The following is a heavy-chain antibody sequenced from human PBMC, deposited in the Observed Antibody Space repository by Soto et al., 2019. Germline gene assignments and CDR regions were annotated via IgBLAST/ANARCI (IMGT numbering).Heavy chain of an antibody. Sequence: GGSLRLSCAASGFTFSNHAMGWVRQAPGKGLEWVSAIGGSGGSTYYAASVKGRFTISRDNSKNTLYLQMNSLRVEDTAIYYCAKIAEAVAGTVYGYWGQGTLVTVSS. D-gene: IGHD6-19*01. CDR2: IGGSGGST. V-gene: IGHV3-23*01. CDR1: GFTFSNHA. CDR3: AKIAEAVAGTVYGY. J-gene: IGHJ4*02.